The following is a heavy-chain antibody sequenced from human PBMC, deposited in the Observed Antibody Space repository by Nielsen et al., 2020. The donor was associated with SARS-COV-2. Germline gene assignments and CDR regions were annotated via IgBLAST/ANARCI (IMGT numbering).Heavy chain of an antibody. J-gene: IGHJ3*02. CDR2: IWYDGSNK. V-gene: IGHV3-33*01. CDR3: ARPREDDSSGYYYGAFDI. Sequence: GGSLRLSCAASGFTFSSYGMHWVRQAPGKGLEWVAVIWYDGSNKYYADSVKGRFTISRDNSKNTLYLQMNSLRAEDTAVYYCARPREDDSSGYYYGAFDIWGQGTMVTVSS. D-gene: IGHD3-22*01. CDR1: GFTFSSYG.